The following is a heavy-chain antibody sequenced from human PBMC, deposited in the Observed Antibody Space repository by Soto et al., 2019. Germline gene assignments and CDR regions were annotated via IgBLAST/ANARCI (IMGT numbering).Heavy chain of an antibody. V-gene: IGHV3-48*02. Sequence: GGSLRLSCAASGFIFNTYSMNWVRQAPGKGLEWVSYISASSQTIFYADSVRGRFTISRDNANNSIYLQMVSLRDEDTAVYYCARTLSWRRGPFDSWGQGTLVTVSS. CDR2: ISASSQTI. CDR3: ARTLSWRRGPFDS. CDR1: GFIFNTYS. J-gene: IGHJ4*02. D-gene: IGHD2-15*01.